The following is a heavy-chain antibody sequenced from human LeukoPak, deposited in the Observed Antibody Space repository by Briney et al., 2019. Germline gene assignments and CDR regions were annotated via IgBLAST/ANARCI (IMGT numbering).Heavy chain of an antibody. CDR1: GYTFTSFD. CDR2: MNPNSGNT. J-gene: IGHJ4*02. D-gene: IGHD5-18*01. V-gene: IGHV1-8*01. CDR3: ARGLGRTLMVTRGGVHFDY. Sequence: GASVKVSCKASGYTFTSFDINWVRQATGQGLEWMGWMNPNSGNTGYAQKFQGRVTMTRNTSIGTAYMELSSLRSEDTAVYYCARGLGRTLMVTRGGVHFDYWGQGTLVTVSS.